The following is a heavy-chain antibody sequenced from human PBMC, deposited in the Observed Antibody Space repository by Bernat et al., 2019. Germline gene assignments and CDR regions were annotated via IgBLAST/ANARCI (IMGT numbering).Heavy chain of an antibody. V-gene: IGHV4-31*08. CDR2: IYYSGST. J-gene: IGHJ6*03. CDR1: GGSLSSGGYY. CDR3: HLAYCSGGSCFPGYYYYYMDV. D-gene: IGHD2-15*01. Sequence: QVQLQESGPGLVKPSQTLSLTCTVSGGSLSSGGYYWSWIRQHPGKGLEWIGYIYYSGSTYYNPSLKTRVTISVDTSMNHFSLKLSSVTAADTANCARHLAYCSGGSCFPGYYYYYMDVWGKGTTVTVSS.